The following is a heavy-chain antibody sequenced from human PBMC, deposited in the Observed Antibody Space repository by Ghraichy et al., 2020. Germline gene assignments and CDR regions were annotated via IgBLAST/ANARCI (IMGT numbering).Heavy chain of an antibody. Sequence: GSLRLSCTVSGGSISSYYWSWIRQPPGKGLEWIGYIYYSGSTNYNPSLKSRVTISVDTSKNQFSLKLSSVTAADTAVYYCARDRGSWYPDAFDIWGQGTMVTVSS. J-gene: IGHJ3*02. CDR2: IYYSGST. CDR1: GGSISSYY. V-gene: IGHV4-59*01. CDR3: ARDRGSWYPDAFDI. D-gene: IGHD6-13*01.